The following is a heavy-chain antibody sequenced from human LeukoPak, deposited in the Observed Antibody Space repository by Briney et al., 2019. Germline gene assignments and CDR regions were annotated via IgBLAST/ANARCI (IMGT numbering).Heavy chain of an antibody. D-gene: IGHD2-15*01. J-gene: IGHJ3*02. CDR1: GGTFISYA. CDR3: ARAYCSGGSCYSDAFDI. CDR2: IIPILGIA. V-gene: IGHV1-69*04. Sequence: SVKVSCKASGGTFISYAISWVRQAPGQGLEWMGRIIPILGIANYAQKFQGRVTITADKSTSTAYMELSSLRSEDTAVYYCARAYCSGGSCYSDAFDIWGQGTMVTVSS.